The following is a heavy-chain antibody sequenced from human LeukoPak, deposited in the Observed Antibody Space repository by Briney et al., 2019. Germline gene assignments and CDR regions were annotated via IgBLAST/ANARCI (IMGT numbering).Heavy chain of an antibody. CDR2: IYTSGST. V-gene: IGHV4-61*02. CDR1: GGSISSGSYY. Sequence: SETLSLTCTVSGGSISSGSYYWSWIRQPAGKGLEWIGRIYTSGSTNYNPSLKSRVTISVDTSKNQFSLKLSSVTAADTAVYYCARHRGVILDYWGQGTLVTASS. D-gene: IGHD3-16*02. CDR3: ARHRGVILDY. J-gene: IGHJ4*02.